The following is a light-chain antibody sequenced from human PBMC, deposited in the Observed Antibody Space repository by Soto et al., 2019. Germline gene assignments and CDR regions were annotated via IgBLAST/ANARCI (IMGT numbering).Light chain of an antibody. CDR1: SSDVGGYDY. J-gene: IGLJ1*01. V-gene: IGLV2-8*01. CDR2: EVN. CDR3: SSYAGSNNFEV. Sequence: QSALAQPPSASGSPGQTVTISCTGTSSDVGGYDYVSRNQQHPGKAQKPMINEVNKRPSGVPDRFSGSKSGNTASLTVSGLQAEYEADYSCSSYAGSNNFEVFGTGTKVIVL.